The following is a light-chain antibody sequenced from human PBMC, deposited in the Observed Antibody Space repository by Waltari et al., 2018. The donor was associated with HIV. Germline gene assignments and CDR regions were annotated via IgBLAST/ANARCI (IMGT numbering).Light chain of an antibody. CDR2: GAS. V-gene: IGKV3-20*01. CDR1: ESVSSSF. J-gene: IGKJ5*01. CDR3: QNFGISRT. Sequence: EIVLAQSPEILYLSPGERATLSCSANESVSSSFLAWYQKKPAQAPRLRIYGASNRAAGISDRFSGSGSGTDFTLTISRLEPEDFAAYYCQNFGISRTFGQGTRL.